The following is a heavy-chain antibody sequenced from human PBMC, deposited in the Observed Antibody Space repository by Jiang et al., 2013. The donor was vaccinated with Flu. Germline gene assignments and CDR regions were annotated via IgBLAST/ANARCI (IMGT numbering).Heavy chain of an antibody. Sequence: YNPSLKSRVTISVDTSKNQFSLKLSSVTAADTAVYYCARTIRRRGYSYGDSYYYYYMDVWGQRDHGHRLL. V-gene: IGHV4-39*01. J-gene: IGHJ6*03. CDR3: ARTIRRRGYSYGDSYYYYYMDV. D-gene: IGHD5-18*01.